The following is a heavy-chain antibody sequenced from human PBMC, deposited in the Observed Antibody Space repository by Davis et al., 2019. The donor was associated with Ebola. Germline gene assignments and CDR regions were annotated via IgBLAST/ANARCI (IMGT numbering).Heavy chain of an antibody. Sequence: PGGSLRLSCAASGFTFSSYSMNWVRQAPGKGLEWVSYISSSSSTIYYADSVKGRFTISRDNAKNSLYLQMNSLRDEDTAVYYCAKGRSSSWYPGWFDPWGQGTLVTVSS. D-gene: IGHD6-13*01. CDR2: ISSSSSTI. CDR1: GFTFSSYS. J-gene: IGHJ5*02. CDR3: AKGRSSSWYPGWFDP. V-gene: IGHV3-48*02.